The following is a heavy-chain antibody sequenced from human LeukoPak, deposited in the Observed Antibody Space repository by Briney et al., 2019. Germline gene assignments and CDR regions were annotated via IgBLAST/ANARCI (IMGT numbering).Heavy chain of an antibody. Sequence: SETLSLTCTVSGGSISSHYWSWIRQPPGKGLEWIGYIYYSGSTNYNPSLKSRVTISVDTSKNQFSLKLSSVTAADTAVYYCARDKSGYDFLALAYYYYMDVWGKGTTVTVSS. CDR2: IYYSGST. J-gene: IGHJ6*03. V-gene: IGHV4-59*11. D-gene: IGHD5-12*01. CDR3: ARDKSGYDFLALAYYYYMDV. CDR1: GGSISSHY.